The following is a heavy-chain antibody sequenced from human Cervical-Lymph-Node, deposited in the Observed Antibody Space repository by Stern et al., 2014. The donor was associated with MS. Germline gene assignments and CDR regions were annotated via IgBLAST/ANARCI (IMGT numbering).Heavy chain of an antibody. J-gene: IGHJ5*02. CDR1: GGTFSKFP. V-gene: IGHV1-69*01. CDR2: IFPVFGTP. Sequence: VQLVQSGAEVTKPGSSVTVSCKASGGTFSKFPSSWVRQAPGQGLEGMGGIFPVFGTPTYAQEFRGRVTITADVSTSTVYMELSSLRSDDTAVYYCALSSETSDRWYSLGYDLWGQGTLVTVSS. D-gene: IGHD6-13*01. CDR3: ALSSETSDRWYSLGYDL.